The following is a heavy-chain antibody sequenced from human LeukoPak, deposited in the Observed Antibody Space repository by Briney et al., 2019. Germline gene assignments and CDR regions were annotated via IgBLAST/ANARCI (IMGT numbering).Heavy chain of an antibody. V-gene: IGHV3-74*01. CDR1: GFTFSSYW. J-gene: IGHJ5*02. D-gene: IGHD6-13*01. Sequence: GGSLRLSCAASGFTFSSYWMHWVRQAPGKGLVWVSRISPDGSSALYADSVKGRFTISRDNAKNTLYLQMNSLRAEDTAVYYCARSYSTRRGWFDPWGQGTLVTVSS. CDR3: ARSYSTRRGWFDP. CDR2: ISPDGSSA.